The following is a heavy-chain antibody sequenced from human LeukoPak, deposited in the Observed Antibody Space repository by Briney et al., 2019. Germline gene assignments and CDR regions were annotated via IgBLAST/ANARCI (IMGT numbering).Heavy chain of an antibody. D-gene: IGHD6-13*01. CDR2: TYYRSKWYN. V-gene: IGHV6-1*01. Sequence: SQTLSLTCAISGDSVSNNSATWNWIRQSPSRGLEWLGRTYYRSKWYNDYALSVKSRISINPDTSKSQFSLQLNSVTPEDTAVYYCARGDSSSWYFLGAFDIWGQGTMVTVSS. CDR3: ARGDSSSWYFLGAFDI. CDR1: GDSVSNNSAT. J-gene: IGHJ3*02.